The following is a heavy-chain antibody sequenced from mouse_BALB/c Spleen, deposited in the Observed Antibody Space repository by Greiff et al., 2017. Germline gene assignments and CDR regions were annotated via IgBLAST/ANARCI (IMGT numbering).Heavy chain of an antibody. CDR1: GFTFTDYY. D-gene: IGHD1-3*01. V-gene: IGHV7-3*02. CDR3: ARAQWGMDY. CDR2: IRNKANGYTT. Sequence: EVKVVESGGGLVQPGGSLRLSCATSGFTFTDYYMSWVRQPPGKALEWLGFIRNKANGYTTEYSASVKGRFTISRDNSQSILYLQMNTLRAEDSATYYCARAQWGMDYGGQGTSVTVSS. J-gene: IGHJ4*01.